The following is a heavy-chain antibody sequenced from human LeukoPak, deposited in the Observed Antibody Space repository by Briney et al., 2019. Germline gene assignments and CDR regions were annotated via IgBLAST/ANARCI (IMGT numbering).Heavy chain of an antibody. V-gene: IGHV3-48*03. CDR2: ISSSGSTI. Sequence: GGSLRLSCAASGFTFSSYEMNWVRQAPGKGLEWVSYISSSGSTIYYADSVKGRFTISRDNAKNSLYLQMNSLRAEDTAVYYCARGSSSWGYYYYYMDVWGKGTTVTISS. CDR3: ARGSSSWGYYYYYMDV. CDR1: GFTFSSYE. J-gene: IGHJ6*03. D-gene: IGHD6-13*01.